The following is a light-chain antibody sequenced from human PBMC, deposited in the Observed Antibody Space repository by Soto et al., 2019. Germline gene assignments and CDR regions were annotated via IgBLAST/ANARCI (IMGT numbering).Light chain of an antibody. CDR2: GTS. Sequence: VLPRARATLGLSKMERATLSERASQSVSSSYLAWYQQKPGQAPRLLIYGTSSRATGIPDRFSGSGSGTDVTLTISRLEPEDLGVYYCQQYGNSASTFGQVTRLEIK. V-gene: IGKV3-20*01. CDR3: QQYGNSAST. CDR1: QSVSSSY. J-gene: IGKJ5*01.